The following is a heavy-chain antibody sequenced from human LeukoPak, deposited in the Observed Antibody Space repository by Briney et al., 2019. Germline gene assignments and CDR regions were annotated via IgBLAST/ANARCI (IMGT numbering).Heavy chain of an antibody. CDR3: AKDQGSTARWFDP. CDR1: GFTFSSYS. CDR2: ISSSSSYI. D-gene: IGHD2-2*01. Sequence: GGSLRLSCAASGFTFSSYSMNWVRQAPGKGLEWVSSISSSSSYIYYADSVKGRFTISRDNAKNSLYLQMNSLRAEDTAVYYCAKDQGSTARWFDPWGQGTLVTVSS. V-gene: IGHV3-21*01. J-gene: IGHJ5*02.